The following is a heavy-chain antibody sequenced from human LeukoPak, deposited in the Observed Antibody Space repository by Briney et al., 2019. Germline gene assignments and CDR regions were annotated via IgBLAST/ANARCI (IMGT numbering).Heavy chain of an antibody. Sequence: PSETLSLTCTVSGGSISSSSYYWGWIRQPPGKGLEWIGSIYYSGSTYYNPSLKSRVTISVDTSKNQFSLKLSSVTAADTAVYYCARGRSVTSFKNRRACWFDPWGQGTLVTVSS. V-gene: IGHV4-39*07. D-gene: IGHD4-17*01. CDR3: ARGRSVTSFKNRRACWFDP. CDR2: IYYSGST. CDR1: GGSISSSSYY. J-gene: IGHJ5*02.